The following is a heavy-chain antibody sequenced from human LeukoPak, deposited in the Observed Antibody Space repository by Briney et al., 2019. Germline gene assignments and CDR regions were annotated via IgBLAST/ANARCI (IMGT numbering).Heavy chain of an antibody. Sequence: PGGSLRLSCEASGFTFSSYIMSWVRQAPGKGLEWVSSITSSSTYIYYADSVKGRFTISRDNAKNSLYLQMNSLRAEDTAVYYCARFIAAPYYFDYWGRGTLVTVSS. D-gene: IGHD6-13*01. J-gene: IGHJ4*02. CDR2: ITSSSTYI. CDR1: GFTFSSYI. V-gene: IGHV3-21*01. CDR3: ARFIAAPYYFDY.